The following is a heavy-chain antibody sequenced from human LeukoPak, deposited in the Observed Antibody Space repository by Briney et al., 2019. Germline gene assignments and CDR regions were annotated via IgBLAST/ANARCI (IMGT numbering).Heavy chain of an antibody. V-gene: IGHV3-21*01. Sequence: GGSLRLSCAASGFTFSGYDMNWVHQAPGKGLEWVSSISGSSSYIYYADSMKGRFTISRDNAKNSLYLQMNSLRAEDTAVYYCARGSSNVAARNNWFDPWGQGTLVTVSS. J-gene: IGHJ5*02. D-gene: IGHD6-6*01. CDR3: ARGSSNVAARNNWFDP. CDR2: ISGSSSYI. CDR1: GFTFSGYD.